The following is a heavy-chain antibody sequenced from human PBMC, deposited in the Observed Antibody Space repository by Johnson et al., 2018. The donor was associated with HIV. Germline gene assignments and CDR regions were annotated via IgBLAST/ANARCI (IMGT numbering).Heavy chain of an antibody. Sequence: VQLVESGGGLVQPGGSLRLSCAASGFTFSTYWMSWVRQVPGKGLEWVANIKQDGSEKYYVDSVKGRFTISRDNAKNSLFLQMNSLRADDTAVFYCARDLRVGAIDVFDIWGQGTKVTVAS. CDR3: ARDLRVGAIDVFDI. J-gene: IGHJ3*02. CDR2: IKQDGSEK. CDR1: GFTFSTYW. V-gene: IGHV3-7*05. D-gene: IGHD1-26*01.